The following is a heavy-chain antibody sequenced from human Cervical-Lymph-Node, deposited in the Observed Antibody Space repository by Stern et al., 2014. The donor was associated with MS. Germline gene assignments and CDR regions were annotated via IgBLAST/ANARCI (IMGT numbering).Heavy chain of an antibody. CDR3: ARDRSSWYCVDY. V-gene: IGHV3-21*01. CDR1: GFTFSSYS. J-gene: IGHJ4*02. D-gene: IGHD6-13*01. CDR2: ISRSSSYI. Sequence: EVQLVESGGGLVKPGGSLRLSCAASGFTFSSYSMNWVRQAPGKGLEWVSSISRSSSYIYYADSVKGRFTISNDKATNSLYLQMNSLRAEDTAVYYCARDRSSWYCVDYWGQGTLVTVSS.